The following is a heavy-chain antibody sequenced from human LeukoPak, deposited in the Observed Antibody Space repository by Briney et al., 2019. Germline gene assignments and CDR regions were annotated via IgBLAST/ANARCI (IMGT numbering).Heavy chain of an antibody. CDR2: ISYEGSNK. CDR3: AREMVVVPAANSYYYGMDV. V-gene: IGHV3-30*03. Sequence: GGCLSLSCAASGFSFSRYSMKWVRPAAGGGRGWVAVISYEGSNKYYADSVEGRFTISRDNSKNTLYLQMNSVRAEDTAGYYCAREMVVVPAANSYYYGMDVWGQGTTVTASS. CDR1: GFSFSRYS. J-gene: IGHJ6*02. D-gene: IGHD2-2*01.